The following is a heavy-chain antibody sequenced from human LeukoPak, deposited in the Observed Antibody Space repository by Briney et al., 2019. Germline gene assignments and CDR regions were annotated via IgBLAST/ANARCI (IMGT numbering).Heavy chain of an antibody. CDR3: ARHYSGSYPYYFDY. Sequence: SETLSLTCTVSGGSISSSSYYWGWIRQPPGKGLEWIGSIYYSGSTYYNPSLKSRVTISVDTSKNQFSLKLSSVTAADTAVYYCARHYSGSYPYYFDYWGQGTLVTVSS. CDR1: GGSISSSSYY. D-gene: IGHD1-26*01. CDR2: IYYSGST. J-gene: IGHJ4*02. V-gene: IGHV4-39*01.